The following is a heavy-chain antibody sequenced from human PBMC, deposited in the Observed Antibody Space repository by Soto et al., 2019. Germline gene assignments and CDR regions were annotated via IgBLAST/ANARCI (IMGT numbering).Heavy chain of an antibody. D-gene: IGHD5-12*01. CDR3: ARDREYSGYDRRFDY. CDR1: GYTFTSYG. J-gene: IGHJ4*02. V-gene: IGHV1-18*04. Sequence: ASVKVSCKASGYTFTSYGISWVRQAPGQGLEWMGWISAYNGNTNYAQKLQGRVIMTTDTSTSTAYMELRSLRSDDTAVYYCARDREYSGYDRRFDYWGQGTLVTVSS. CDR2: ISAYNGNT.